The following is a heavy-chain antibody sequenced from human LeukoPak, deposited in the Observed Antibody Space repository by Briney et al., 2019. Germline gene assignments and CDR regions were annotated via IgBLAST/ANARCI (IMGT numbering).Heavy chain of an antibody. V-gene: IGHV3-30*18. CDR1: GFTFSSYV. CDR3: AKDLGYSGSYIDC. Sequence: AGGSLRLSCAASGFTFSSYVMHWVRQAPGKGLEGVAFISYDGGNKYYADSVKGRFTISRDNSKNALYLQMNSLRTEDTAVYYCAKDLGYSGSYIDCWGQGTLVTVSS. CDR2: ISYDGGNK. D-gene: IGHD1-26*01. J-gene: IGHJ4*02.